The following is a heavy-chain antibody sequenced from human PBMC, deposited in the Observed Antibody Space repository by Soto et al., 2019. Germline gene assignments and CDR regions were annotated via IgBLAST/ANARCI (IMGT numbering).Heavy chain of an antibody. CDR1: GGSISSGDYY. CDR2: IYYSGST. V-gene: IGHV4-30-4*01. Sequence: NPSETLSLTCTVSGGSISSGDYYWSWIRQTPGKGLEWIGYIYYSGSTFYNPSLKNRVTISLDTSKIQFSLKLSSVTAADTAVYYCVREGGEKWFDPWGPGTMVAVYS. D-gene: IGHD3-16*01. CDR3: VREGGEKWFDP. J-gene: IGHJ5*02.